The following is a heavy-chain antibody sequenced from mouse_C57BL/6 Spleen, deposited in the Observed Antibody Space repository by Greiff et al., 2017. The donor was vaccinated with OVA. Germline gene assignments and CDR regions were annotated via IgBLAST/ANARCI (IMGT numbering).Heavy chain of an antibody. V-gene: IGHV14-4*01. CDR2: IDPENGDT. CDR1: GFNIKDDY. D-gene: IGHD1-1*01. J-gene: IGHJ3*01. CDR3: TTGTTVPFAY. Sequence: VQLKESGAELVRPGASVKLSCTASGFNIKDDYMHWVKQRPEQGLEWIGWIDPENGDTEYASKFQGKATITADTSSNTAYLQLSSLTSEDTAVYYCTTGTTVPFAYWGQGTLVTVSA.